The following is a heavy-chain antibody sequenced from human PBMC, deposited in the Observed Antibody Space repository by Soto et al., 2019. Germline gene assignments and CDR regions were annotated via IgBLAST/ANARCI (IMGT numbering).Heavy chain of an antibody. CDR3: ARDRSTFRKYYYYGMDV. CDR2: ISYDGSNK. V-gene: IGHV3-30-3*01. J-gene: IGHJ6*02. Sequence: PGGSLRLSCAASGFTFSSYAMHWVRQAPGKGLEWVAVISYDGSNKYYADSVKGRFTISRDNSKNTLYLQMNSLRAEDTAVYYCARDRSTFRKYYYYGMDVWGQGTTVTVSS. D-gene: IGHD3-16*02. CDR1: GFTFSSYA.